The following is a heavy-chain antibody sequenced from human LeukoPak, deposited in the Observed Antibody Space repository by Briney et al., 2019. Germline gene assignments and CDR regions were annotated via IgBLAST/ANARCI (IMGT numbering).Heavy chain of an antibody. J-gene: IGHJ6*03. V-gene: IGHV1-2*02. CDR3: ARAAYYGSGSYSGFYYYYYMDV. D-gene: IGHD3-10*01. CDR1: GYTFTGYY. Sequence: ASVKVSCKASGYTFTGYYMHWVRQAPGQGLEWMGWINPNSGGTNYAQKFQGRVTMTRDTSISTAYMELSRLRSDDTAVYYCARAAYYGSGSYSGFYYYYYMDVWGKGTTVTISS. CDR2: INPNSGGT.